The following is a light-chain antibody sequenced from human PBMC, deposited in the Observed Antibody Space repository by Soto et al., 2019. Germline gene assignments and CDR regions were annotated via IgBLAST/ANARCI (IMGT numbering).Light chain of an antibody. Sequence: EIVMTQSPAALSVSPGARATLSCRASQSIGGDLAWYQQKAGQAPRLLIYRASTRTTGIPARFSGSGSGTDFTLTISSLQSEDFAVYDCQHFNHWPINVGPRTKVDF. CDR2: RAS. J-gene: IGKJ3*01. CDR1: QSIGGD. V-gene: IGKV3-15*01. CDR3: QHFNHWPIN.